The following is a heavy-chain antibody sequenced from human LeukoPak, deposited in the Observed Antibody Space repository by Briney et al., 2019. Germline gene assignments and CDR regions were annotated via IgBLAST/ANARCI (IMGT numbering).Heavy chain of an antibody. CDR2: VRIDQRAT. V-gene: IGHV3-30*02. CDR3: VKDQGECPGSRCYLRFLEY. CDR1: GFNFSIYG. J-gene: IGHJ4*02. Sequence: PGGSLRLSCAASGFNFSIYGMHWVRQAPGKGLEWVTFVRIDQRATIYADSVQGRFAISRDNSKNTVYLQMNSLRVEDTALYFCVKDQGECPGSRCYLRFLEYWGQGTLVIVSS. D-gene: IGHD3-3*01.